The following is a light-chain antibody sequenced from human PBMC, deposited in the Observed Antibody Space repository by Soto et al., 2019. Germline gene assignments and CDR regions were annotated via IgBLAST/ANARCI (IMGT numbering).Light chain of an antibody. J-gene: IGKJ1*01. CDR1: QYINTR. CDR2: QTS. CDR3: HQRQSWPRT. V-gene: IGKV3-11*01. Sequence: EIVLTQSPATLSSFPGDRVTLSCRASQYINTRLAWYQHRPGQAPILLIYQTSLRAAGIPARFSASGSGTDFTLTISDVQPEDFALYYCHQRQSWPRTFGQGTKVDIK.